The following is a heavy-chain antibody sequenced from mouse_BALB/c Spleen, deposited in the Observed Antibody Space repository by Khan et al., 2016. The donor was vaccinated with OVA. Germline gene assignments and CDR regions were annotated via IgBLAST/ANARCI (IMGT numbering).Heavy chain of an antibody. D-gene: IGHD1-1*01. CDR1: GYTFTSYW. V-gene: IGHV1S81*02. CDR2: TNPTNGRT. J-gene: IGHJ2*01. Sequence: QVQLQQSGAELVKAGASVKMSCKASGYTFTSYWMHWVKQRLGQGLEWFAETNPTNGRTYYNEKFKSKATLTVDKSSSTAYMLLRGPTFEDSAVDYCARIKKILATYFDYGGQGTTLTVSS. CDR3: ARIKKILATYFDY.